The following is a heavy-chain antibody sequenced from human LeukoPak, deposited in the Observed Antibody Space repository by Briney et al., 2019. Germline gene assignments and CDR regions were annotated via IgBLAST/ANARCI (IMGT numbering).Heavy chain of an antibody. CDR3: ARSRDGYNYHYFDN. Sequence: SETLSLTCTVSGGSISNYYRSWIRQPPGKGLEWVGYIYYTGTTKYYPSLESRVTISLDTPKNQFSLKLSSVTAADTAVYHCARSRDGYNYHYFDNWGQGTLVTVSS. J-gene: IGHJ4*02. CDR2: IYYTGTT. CDR1: GGSISNYY. V-gene: IGHV4-59*01. D-gene: IGHD5-24*01.